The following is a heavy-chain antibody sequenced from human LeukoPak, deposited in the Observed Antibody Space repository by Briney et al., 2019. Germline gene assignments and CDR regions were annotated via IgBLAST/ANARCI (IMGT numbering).Heavy chain of an antibody. J-gene: IGHJ4*02. D-gene: IGHD3-16*01. CDR3: ATASAGGGELFDY. CDR1: GYTLTELS. CDR2: FDPEDGET. V-gene: IGHV1-24*01. Sequence: ASVKVSCKVSGYTLTELSMHWVRQAPGKGLEWMGGFDPEDGETIYAQKFQGRVTMTEDTSTDTAYMELSSLRSEDQAVYFCATASAGGGELFDYWGQGTLVTVSS.